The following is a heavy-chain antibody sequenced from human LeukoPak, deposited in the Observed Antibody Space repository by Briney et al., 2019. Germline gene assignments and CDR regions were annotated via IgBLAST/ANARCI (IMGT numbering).Heavy chain of an antibody. CDR3: AKDLYYYGSGSQLDAFDT. CDR2: ISGSGGST. Sequence: GGCLRLSCAASGFTFSSYAMSWVRQAPGKGLEWVSGISGSGGSTYYADSVKGRFTIARDNSKNTLYLQMNSLRAEDTAAYYCAKDLYYYGSGSQLDAFDTWGQGTMVTVSS. V-gene: IGHV3-23*01. J-gene: IGHJ3*02. D-gene: IGHD3-10*01. CDR1: GFTFSSYA.